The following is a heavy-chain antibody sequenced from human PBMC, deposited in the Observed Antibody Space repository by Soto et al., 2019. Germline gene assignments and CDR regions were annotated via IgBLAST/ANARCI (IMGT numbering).Heavy chain of an antibody. Sequence: QVQLVESGGGVVQPGRSLRLSCAASGFTFSSYDMHWVRQAPGKGLEWVAVISYDGSNKYYAASVKGRFTISRDNSKNTLYLQMNSLRGEDAAVYYCARASRPMIFGVVIPTYGMDVWGQGTTVTVSS. J-gene: IGHJ6*02. CDR3: ARASRPMIFGVVIPTYGMDV. V-gene: IGHV3-30-3*01. D-gene: IGHD3-3*01. CDR1: GFTFSSYD. CDR2: ISYDGSNK.